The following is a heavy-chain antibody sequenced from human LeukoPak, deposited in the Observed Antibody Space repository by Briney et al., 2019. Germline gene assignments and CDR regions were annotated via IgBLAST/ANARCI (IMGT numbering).Heavy chain of an antibody. V-gene: IGHV4-39*01. CDR2: IYYSGST. J-gene: IGHJ4*02. CDR3: ARGLRFLEWLPYYFDY. Sequence: SETLSLTCTVSGGSISGSAYYWGWIRQPPGKGLEWIGSIYYSGSTYYNPSLKSRVTISADTSKNQFSLKLTSVTAADTAVYYCARGLRFLEWLPYYFDYWGQGTLVTVSS. CDR1: GGSISGSAYY. D-gene: IGHD3-3*01.